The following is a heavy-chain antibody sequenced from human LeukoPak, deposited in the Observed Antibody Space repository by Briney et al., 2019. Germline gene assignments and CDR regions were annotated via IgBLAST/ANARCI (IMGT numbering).Heavy chain of an antibody. CDR3: ARESIAASSDY. Sequence: GGSLRLSCAASGFTLSSYSMNWVRQARGKGLEWVSSISSSSSYIYYADSVKGRFTISRDNAKNSLYLQMNSPRAEDTAVYYCARESIAASSDYWGQGTLVTVSS. J-gene: IGHJ4*02. CDR2: ISSSSSYI. V-gene: IGHV3-21*01. D-gene: IGHD6-6*01. CDR1: GFTLSSYS.